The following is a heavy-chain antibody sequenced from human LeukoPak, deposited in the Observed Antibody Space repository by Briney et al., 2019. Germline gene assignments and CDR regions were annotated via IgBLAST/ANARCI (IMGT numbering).Heavy chain of an antibody. V-gene: IGHV3-9*01. CDR1: GFTFDDYA. CDR3: AKDYYYGSGNYYSIDY. CDR2: ISWNSVSI. J-gene: IGHJ4*02. D-gene: IGHD3-10*01. Sequence: GGSLRLSCAASGFTFDDYAMHWVRQAPGKGLEWVSGISWNSVSIGYADSVKGRFTISRDNAKNSLYLQMNSLRAEDTAFYYCAKDYYYGSGNYYSIDYWGQGILVTVSS.